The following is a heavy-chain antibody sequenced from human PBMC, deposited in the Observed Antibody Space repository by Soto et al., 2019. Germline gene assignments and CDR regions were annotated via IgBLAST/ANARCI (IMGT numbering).Heavy chain of an antibody. V-gene: IGHV4-59*08. J-gene: IGHJ5*02. Sequence: QVQLQESGPGLVKPSETLSLTCTVSGASISSYYWGWIRQPPGKGLEWIGYISNSGTTNYNPSLNSRVTIPVDTSKNHFSLNRSAVTAADTAVYYCARGQGVLGPWVQGTLVTVSS. CDR1: GASISSYY. CDR2: ISNSGTT. CDR3: ARGQGVLGP. D-gene: IGHD3-16*01.